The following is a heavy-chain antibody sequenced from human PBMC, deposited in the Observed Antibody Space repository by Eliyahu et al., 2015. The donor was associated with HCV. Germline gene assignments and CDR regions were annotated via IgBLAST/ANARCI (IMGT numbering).Heavy chain of an antibody. J-gene: IGHJ3*02. D-gene: IGHD3-3*01. CDR1: GXSISSGSYX. V-gene: IGHV4-61*02. CDR3: ARAVATARGRITIFGVVIIGAFDI. Sequence: QVQLQESGPGLVKPSQTLSLTCXVXGXSISSGSYXWXWIRXPAGKGLEWIGRIYTSGSTNYNPSLKSRVTISVDTSKNQFSLKLSSVTAADTAVYYCARAVATARGRITIFGVVIIGAFDIWGQGTMVTVSS. CDR2: IYTSGST.